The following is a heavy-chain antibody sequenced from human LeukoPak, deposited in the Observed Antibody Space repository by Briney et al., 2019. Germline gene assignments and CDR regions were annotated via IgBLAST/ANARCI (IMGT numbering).Heavy chain of an antibody. Sequence: MTSETLSLTCTVSGGSITSYYWSWIRQPPGKGLEWIGYIYYSGSTNYNPSLKSRVTIPVDTSKNQFSLKLSSVTAADTAVYYCARVRYGDYFYFDLWGRGTLVTVSS. V-gene: IGHV4-59*01. CDR3: ARVRYGDYFYFDL. J-gene: IGHJ2*01. CDR2: IYYSGST. CDR1: GGSITSYY. D-gene: IGHD4-17*01.